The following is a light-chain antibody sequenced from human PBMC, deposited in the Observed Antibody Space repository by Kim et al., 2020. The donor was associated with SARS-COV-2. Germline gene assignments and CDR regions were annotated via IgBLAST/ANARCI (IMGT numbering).Light chain of an antibody. V-gene: IGLV3-1*01. Sequence: VSPGQTASITCSGDTLGDKYACWYQQKPGQSPVLVIYQDSKRPSGIPERFSGSNSGNTATLTISGTQAMDEADYYCQAWDSSTEVFGTGTKVTVL. CDR2: QDS. J-gene: IGLJ1*01. CDR1: TLGDKY. CDR3: QAWDSSTEV.